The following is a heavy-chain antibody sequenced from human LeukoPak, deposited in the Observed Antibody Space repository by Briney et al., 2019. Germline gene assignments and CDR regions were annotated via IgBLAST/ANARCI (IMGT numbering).Heavy chain of an antibody. J-gene: IGHJ1*01. CDR2: IYSGGNT. D-gene: IGHD6-13*01. Sequence: GGSLRLSCAASGFTVSSKYMSWVRQAPGKGLEWVSLIYSGGNTYYADSVKGRFTISRDNAKNSLYLQMNSLRAEDTALYYCAAGGYSSSWSKAIDAEYFQHWGQGTLVTVSS. V-gene: IGHV3-53*05. CDR3: AAGGYSSSWSKAIDAEYFQH. CDR1: GFTVSSKY.